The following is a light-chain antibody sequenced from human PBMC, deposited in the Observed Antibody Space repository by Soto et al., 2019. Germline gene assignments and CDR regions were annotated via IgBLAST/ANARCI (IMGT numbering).Light chain of an antibody. CDR3: QQYGSSPS. CDR2: GAS. CDR1: QSVSSSY. V-gene: IGKV3-20*01. J-gene: IGKJ2*01. Sequence: EIVLTQSPGTLSLSPGERATLSCRASQSVSSSYLARYQQKPGQAPRLLIYGASSRATGIPDRFSGSGSGTDFTLTISRLEPEDFAVYYCQQYGSSPSLGQGTKLEIK.